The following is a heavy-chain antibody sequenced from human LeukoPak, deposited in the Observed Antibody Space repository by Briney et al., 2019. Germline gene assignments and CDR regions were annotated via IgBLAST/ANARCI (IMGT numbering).Heavy chain of an antibody. V-gene: IGHV4-30-4*08. CDR3: ARDYGGHGRFDF. J-gene: IGHJ4*02. CDR2: IYYTGGT. Sequence: PSETLSLTCAVSGYSISSGYYWGWIRQPPGKGLEWFGYIYYTGGTYYNPSLKSRVTISVDTSKNQFSLKLNSVTAADTAVYYCARDYGGHGRFDFWGQGTLVTVSS. CDR1: GYSISSGYY. D-gene: IGHD5-12*01.